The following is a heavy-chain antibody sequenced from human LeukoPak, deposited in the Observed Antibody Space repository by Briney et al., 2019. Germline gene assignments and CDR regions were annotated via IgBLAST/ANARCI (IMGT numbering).Heavy chain of an antibody. CDR3: ARDGTTAISDY. CDR1: GGSISSGDYY. V-gene: IGHV4-30-4*01. J-gene: IGHJ4*02. Sequence: SETLSLTCTVSGGSISSGDYYWSWIRQPPGKGLEWIGYIYYSGSTYYNPSLKSRVTISVDTSKNQFSLKLGSVTAADTAVYYCARDGTTAISDYWGQGTLVTVSS. CDR2: IYYSGST. D-gene: IGHD2/OR15-2a*01.